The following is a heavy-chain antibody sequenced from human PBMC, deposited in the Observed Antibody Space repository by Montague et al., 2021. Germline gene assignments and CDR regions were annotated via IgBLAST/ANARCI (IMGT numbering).Heavy chain of an antibody. CDR2: ITSDGSDT. Sequence: SLRLSCAASGFSFSSLWMHWVRQAPVKGLVWVSQITSDGSDTNYXDSVKGRFTISRDNAKSTLYLQMNSLRDEDTAVYYCVRDRPTAWFDSWGQGTLVTVSS. CDR1: GFSFSSLW. J-gene: IGHJ5*01. V-gene: IGHV3-74*01. D-gene: IGHD5-18*01. CDR3: VRDRPTAWFDS.